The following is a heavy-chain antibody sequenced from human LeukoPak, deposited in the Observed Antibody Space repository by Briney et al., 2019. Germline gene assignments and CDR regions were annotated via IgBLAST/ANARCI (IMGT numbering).Heavy chain of an antibody. J-gene: IGHJ4*02. CDR3: ARTRYYYNSRSYGAPYYFDY. Sequence: NPSETLSLTCTVSGGSISSYYWSWIRQPAGKGLEWIGSIYYSGSTYYNPSPKSRVTISVDTSKNQFSLKLSSVTAADTAVYYCARTRYYYNSRSYGAPYYFDYWGQGTLVTVSS. D-gene: IGHD3-10*01. CDR1: GGSISSYY. CDR2: IYYSGST. V-gene: IGHV4-59*05.